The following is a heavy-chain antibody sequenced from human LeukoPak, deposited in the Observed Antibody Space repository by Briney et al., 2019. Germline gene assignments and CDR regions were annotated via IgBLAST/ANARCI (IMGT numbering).Heavy chain of an antibody. CDR1: GFTFSSYA. CDR2: ISYDGSNK. V-gene: IGHV3-30-3*01. Sequence: PGGSLRLSCAASGFTFSSYAMHWVRQAPGKGLEWVAVISYDGSNKYYADSVKGRFTISRDNSKDTLYLQMNSLRAEDTAVYYCARDSASETPLDYWGQGTLVTVSS. D-gene: IGHD1-26*01. CDR3: ARDSASETPLDY. J-gene: IGHJ4*02.